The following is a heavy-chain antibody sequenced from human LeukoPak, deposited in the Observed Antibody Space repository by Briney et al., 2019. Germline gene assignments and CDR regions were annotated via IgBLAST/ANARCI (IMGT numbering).Heavy chain of an antibody. D-gene: IGHD3-22*01. CDR1: GFTFSSYW. CDR3: ARDRVDDSSGYYYLPTF. J-gene: IGHJ4*02. V-gene: IGHV3-7*01. Sequence: GGSLRLSCAASGFTFSSYWMSWVRQAPGKGLEWVANIKQDGSEKYYVDSVKGRFTISRDNAKNSLYLQMNSLRAEDTAVYYCARDRVDDSSGYYYLPTFWGQGTLVTVSS. CDR2: IKQDGSEK.